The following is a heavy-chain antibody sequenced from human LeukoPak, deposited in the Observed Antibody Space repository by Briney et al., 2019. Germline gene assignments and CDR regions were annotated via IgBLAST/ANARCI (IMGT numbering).Heavy chain of an antibody. D-gene: IGHD3-22*01. CDR2: IYYSGST. Sequence: PSETLSLTCTVSGGSISSADYYWSWIRQPPGKGLEWIGYIYYSGSTYFNPSLKSRVTISLDTSKNQFSLKLSSVTAADTAVYYCVRAQSSYNYDNNESWGQGTLVTVSS. J-gene: IGHJ5*02. V-gene: IGHV4-30-4*08. CDR3: VRAQSSYNYDNNES. CDR1: GGSISSADYY.